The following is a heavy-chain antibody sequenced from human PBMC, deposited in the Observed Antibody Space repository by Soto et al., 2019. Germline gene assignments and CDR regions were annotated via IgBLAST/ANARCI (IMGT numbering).Heavy chain of an antibody. D-gene: IGHD4-4*01. CDR3: ARDRKTYSNYRPYYYYYGMDV. CDR2: ISYDGSNK. J-gene: IGHJ6*02. Sequence: PVGSLRLSCAASGFTFSSYAMHWVRQAPGKGLEWVAVISYDGSNKYYADSVKGRFTISRDNSKNTLYLQMNSLRAEDTAVYYCARDRKTYSNYRPYYYYYGMDVWGQGTTVTVSS. V-gene: IGHV3-30-3*01. CDR1: GFTFSSYA.